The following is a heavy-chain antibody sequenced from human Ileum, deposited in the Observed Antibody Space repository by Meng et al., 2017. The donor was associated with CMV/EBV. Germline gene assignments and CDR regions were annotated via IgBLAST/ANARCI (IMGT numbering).Heavy chain of an antibody. V-gene: IGHV4-34*01. Sequence: SWSGYYWSWSRQPPGKGLEWIGEINHSGRTNYNPSLKSRVTISVDTSKNQFSLKLSSVTAADTAVYYCARGRDDIYYDSSGYYFDYWGQGTLVTVSS. CDR1: SWSGYY. J-gene: IGHJ4*02. D-gene: IGHD3-22*01. CDR2: INHSGRT. CDR3: ARGRDDIYYDSSGYYFDY.